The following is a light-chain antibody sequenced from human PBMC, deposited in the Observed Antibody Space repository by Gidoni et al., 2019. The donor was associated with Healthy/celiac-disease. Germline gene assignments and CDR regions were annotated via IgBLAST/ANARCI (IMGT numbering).Light chain of an antibody. CDR2: DAS. CDR3: QQYDNLPIS. J-gene: IGKJ2*03. V-gene: IGKV1-33*01. CDR1: QDISNY. Sequence: DIQMTQSPSSLSASVGDRVTITCQASQDISNYLNWYQQKPGKAPKLLIYDASNLETGVPSRFSGSGSGTAFTFTISSLQPEDIATYYCQQYDNLPISFXXXTKLEIK.